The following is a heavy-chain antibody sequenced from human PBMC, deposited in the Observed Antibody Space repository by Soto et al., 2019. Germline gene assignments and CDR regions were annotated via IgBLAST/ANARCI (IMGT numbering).Heavy chain of an antibody. CDR1: SGSISSSNW. CDR2: VFHSGST. Sequence: PSETLSLTCAVSSGSISSSNWWCWVRQPPGKGLEWIGEVFHSGSTNYNPSLKSRVTISVDKSKNQSSLNLSSVTAADTAVYYCARVRYSSSYFDYWGQGTLVTVSS. D-gene: IGHD6-13*01. V-gene: IGHV4-4*02. J-gene: IGHJ4*02. CDR3: ARVRYSSSYFDY.